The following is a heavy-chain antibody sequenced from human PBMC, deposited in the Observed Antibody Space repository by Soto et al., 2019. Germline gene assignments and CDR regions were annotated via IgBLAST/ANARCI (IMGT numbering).Heavy chain of an antibody. Sequence: PGESLKISCKGSGYSFTSYWIGWVRQMPGKGLEWMGIIYPGDSDTRYSPSFQGQVTISADKSISTAYLQWSSLKASDTAMYYFASHLYYDILTGYYGSSDYWGQGTLVTVSS. CDR2: IYPGDSDT. CDR1: GYSFTSYW. D-gene: IGHD3-9*01. J-gene: IGHJ4*02. V-gene: IGHV5-51*01. CDR3: ASHLYYDILTGYYGSSDY.